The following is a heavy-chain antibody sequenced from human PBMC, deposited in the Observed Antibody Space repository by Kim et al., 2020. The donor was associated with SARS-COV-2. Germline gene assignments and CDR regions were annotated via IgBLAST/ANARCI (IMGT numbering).Heavy chain of an antibody. D-gene: IGHD6-19*01. V-gene: IGHV1-18*01. J-gene: IGHJ3*02. Sequence: ASVKVSCKASGYTFITYGISWVRQAPGQGLEWIGWISNGNTNYVQKFQGRVTMTTDTSTSIAYMELRSLRSDDTAVYFCARGSAVYPSYAFDIWGQGTMVTVSS. CDR3: ARGSAVYPSYAFDI. CDR1: GYTFITYG. CDR2: ISNGNT.